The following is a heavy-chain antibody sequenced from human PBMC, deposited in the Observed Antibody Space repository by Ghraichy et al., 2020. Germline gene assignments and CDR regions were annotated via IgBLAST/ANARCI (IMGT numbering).Heavy chain of an antibody. D-gene: IGHD3-9*01. V-gene: IGHV3-7*03. J-gene: IGHJ4*02. CDR2: IKQDGSEK. CDR3: ARGLSGYLDY. CDR1: GFTFSSYW. Sequence: GEALNISCAASGFTFSSYWMSWVRQAPGKGLEWVANIKQDGSEKYYVDSVKGRFTISRDNAKNSLYLQMNSLRAEDTAVYYCARGLSGYLDYWGQGTLVTVSS.